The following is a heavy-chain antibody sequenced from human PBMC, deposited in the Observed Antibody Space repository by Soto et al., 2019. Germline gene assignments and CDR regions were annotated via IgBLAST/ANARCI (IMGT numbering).Heavy chain of an antibody. CDR1: GYSFTSYW. CDR2: IDPSDSYT. CDR3: ASITMVRGGLDYYGMDV. Sequence: GESLKISCKGSGYSFTSYWISWVRQMPGKGLEWMGRIDPSDSYTNYSPSFQGHVTISADKSISTAYLQWSSLKASDTAMYYCASITMVRGGLDYYGMDVWGQGXTVTVSS. V-gene: IGHV5-10-1*01. D-gene: IGHD3-10*01. J-gene: IGHJ6*02.